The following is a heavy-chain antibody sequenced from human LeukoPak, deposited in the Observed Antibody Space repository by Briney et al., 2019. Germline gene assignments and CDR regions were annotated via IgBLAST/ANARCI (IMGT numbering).Heavy chain of an antibody. CDR2: IYTSGST. D-gene: IGHD2-2*01. Sequence: SETLSLTCTVSGGSISSYYWSWIRQPPGKGLEWIGYIYTSGSTNYNPSLKSRVTISVDTSKNQFSLKLSSVTAADTAVYYCARVYCSSTSCYGYNWFDPWGQGTLVTVTS. V-gene: IGHV4-4*09. CDR1: GGSISSYY. CDR3: ARVYCSSTSCYGYNWFDP. J-gene: IGHJ5*02.